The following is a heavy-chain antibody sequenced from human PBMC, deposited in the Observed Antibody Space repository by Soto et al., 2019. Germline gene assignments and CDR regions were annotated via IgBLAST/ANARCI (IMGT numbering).Heavy chain of an antibody. V-gene: IGHV4-61*01. J-gene: IGHJ4*02. CDR3: ERVSSYDHSDYTLIGYFGS. CDR2: IYYTGNA. Sequence: SETLSLTCTFSGDSLISHSYYWTWVRQPPVKGLEGIGHIYYTGNANYNPSLTGRVTLSVDTSRNQFSLRLTSVTTADKAVYYCERVSSYDHSDYTLIGYFGSWGQGTLVTVSS. D-gene: IGHD3-16*01. CDR1: GDSLISHSYY.